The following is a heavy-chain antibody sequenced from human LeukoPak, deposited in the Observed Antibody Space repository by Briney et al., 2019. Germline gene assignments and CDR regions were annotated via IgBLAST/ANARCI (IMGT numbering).Heavy chain of an antibody. Sequence: SSETLSLTCAVSGGSISSSNWWSWVRQPPGKGLEWIGEIYHSGSTNYNPSLKSRVTISVDKSKNQFSLKLSSVTAADTAVYYCARVRSVAGTYYFDYWGQGTLVTVSS. D-gene: IGHD6-19*01. J-gene: IGHJ4*02. V-gene: IGHV4-4*02. CDR2: IYHSGST. CDR1: GGSISSSNW. CDR3: ARVRSVAGTYYFDY.